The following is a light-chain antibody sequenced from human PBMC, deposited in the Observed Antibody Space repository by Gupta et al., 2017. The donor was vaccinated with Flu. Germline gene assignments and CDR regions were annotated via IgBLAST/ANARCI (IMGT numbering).Light chain of an antibody. J-gene: IGLJ2*01. CDR3: NSPDSTNNHQAV. Sequence: SAELTQDPAVSVSLVRTVRITCQGGSLRNSYASWYQQQPAQAPVLVIYYKNIRPSGIPARFSGSSSGDTASLTITAALAEEEADYYCNSPDSTNNHQAVFGGGTKLTVL. CDR2: YKN. V-gene: IGLV3-19*01. CDR1: SLRNSY.